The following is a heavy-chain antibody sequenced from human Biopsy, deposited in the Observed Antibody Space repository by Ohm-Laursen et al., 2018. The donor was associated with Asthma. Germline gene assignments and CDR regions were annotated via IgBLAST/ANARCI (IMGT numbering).Heavy chain of an antibody. CDR1: GFSFDDCA. CDR3: AKSADYYDSTDYLDF. Sequence: LSLTCAASGFSFDDCAMRWVRQAPGKGLEWVSSISWNSGNIDYAVSVKGRFTISRDNAKNSLYLQMQSLRPEDTAFYYCAKSADYYDSTDYLDFWGRGTLVTVSS. CDR2: ISWNSGNI. J-gene: IGHJ4*01. V-gene: IGHV3-9*01. D-gene: IGHD3-22*01.